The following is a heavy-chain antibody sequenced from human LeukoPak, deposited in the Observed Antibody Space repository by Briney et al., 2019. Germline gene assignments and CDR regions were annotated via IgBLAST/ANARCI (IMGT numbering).Heavy chain of an antibody. V-gene: IGHV3-7*01. D-gene: IGHD4-17*01. J-gene: IGHJ4*02. CDR1: GFTFNNYY. Sequence: PGGSLRLSCAASGFTFNNYYMSWVRQAPGKGLEWVANIKPDGGDKYYVDSVRGRFTISRDNAKNSLFPQMNSLRAEDTAVYYCARKRYGDYDFWGQGTLVTVSS. CDR3: ARKRYGDYDF. CDR2: IKPDGGDK.